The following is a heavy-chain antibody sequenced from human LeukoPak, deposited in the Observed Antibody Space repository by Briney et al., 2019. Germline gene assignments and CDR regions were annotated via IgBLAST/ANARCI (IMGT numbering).Heavy chain of an antibody. CDR3: ARVQDTAMVRVFDP. Sequence: SQTLSLTCAVSGGSISSGGYSWSWIRQPPGKGLEWIGYIYYSGSTYYNPSLKSRVTISVDTSKNQFSLKLSSVTAADTAVYYCARVQDTAMVRVFDPWGQGTLVTVSS. V-gene: IGHV4-30-4*07. J-gene: IGHJ5*02. CDR1: GGSISSGGYS. CDR2: IYYSGST. D-gene: IGHD5-18*01.